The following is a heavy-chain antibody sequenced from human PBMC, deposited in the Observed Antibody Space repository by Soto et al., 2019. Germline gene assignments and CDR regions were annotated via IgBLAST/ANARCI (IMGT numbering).Heavy chain of an antibody. CDR2: IIPIFGTA. CDR1: GGTFSSYA. CDR3: AKNPEKYYYGMDV. J-gene: IGHJ6*02. Sequence: QVQLVQSGAEVKKPGSSVKVSCKASGGTFSSYAISWVRQAPGQGLEWMGGIIPIFGTADYAQKLQGSVTITADEFESTDYVKLSSLRSENTAVYYRAKNPEKYYYGMDVWGQGTTVTVSS. V-gene: IGHV1-69*12.